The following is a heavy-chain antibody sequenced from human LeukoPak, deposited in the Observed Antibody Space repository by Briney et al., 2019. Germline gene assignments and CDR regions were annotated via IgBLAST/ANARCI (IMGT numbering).Heavy chain of an antibody. CDR3: ARAVSGRFDY. Sequence: SETLSLTCAVSGGSISSGGYSWSWIRQPPGKGLEWIGYIYHSGSTYYNPSLKSRVTISVDTSKNQFSLKLSSVTAADTAVYYCARAVSGRFDYWGQGTLVTVSS. J-gene: IGHJ4*02. CDR2: IYHSGST. CDR1: GGSISSGGYS. V-gene: IGHV4-30-2*01. D-gene: IGHD6-19*01.